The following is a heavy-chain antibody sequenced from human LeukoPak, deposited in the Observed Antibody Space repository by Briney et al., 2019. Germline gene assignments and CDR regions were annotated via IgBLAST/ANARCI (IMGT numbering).Heavy chain of an antibody. CDR3: VRDGYSTAWGYYSDS. J-gene: IGHJ4*02. D-gene: IGHD4-11*01. V-gene: IGHV4-4*07. CDR2: IDSSGGT. Sequence: SETLSLTCTVSGASISNYQWSWIRQTAGKRLEWIGHIDSSGGTYYNPSLKSGVTMSVDTSKNQVFVKLTSVTAADTAVYYCVRDGYSTAWGYYSDSWGQGILVTVFS. CDR1: GASISNYQ.